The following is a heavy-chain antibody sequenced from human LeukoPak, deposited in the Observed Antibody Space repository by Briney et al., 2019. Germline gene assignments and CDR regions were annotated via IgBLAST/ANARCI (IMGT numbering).Heavy chain of an antibody. J-gene: IGHJ4*02. CDR2: ISYDGSNK. CDR3: AKEYRSGSNDY. V-gene: IGHV3-30*18. Sequence: GGSLRLSCAASGFTFSTSGMHWVRQAPAKGLEWVAFISYDGSNKYYADSVKGRFTISRDNSKNTVYLVMNSLRTEDTAVYYCAKEYRSGSNDYWGQGTLVTVSS. D-gene: IGHD6-19*01. CDR1: GFTFSTSG.